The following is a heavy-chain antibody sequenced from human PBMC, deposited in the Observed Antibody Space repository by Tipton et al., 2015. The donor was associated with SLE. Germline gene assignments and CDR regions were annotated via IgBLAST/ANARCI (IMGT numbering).Heavy chain of an antibody. Sequence: TLSLTCTVSGGSITSYYWSWIRQSPGKGLEWIGYSHYTGRTEYHPSLKSRVTMSVDTSKSQFSLKLTFVSAADTAIYYCARMGLCTTTTCNEGAFDVWGQGSMVTVSS. CDR2: SHYTGRT. CDR1: GGSITSYY. D-gene: IGHD2-2*01. CDR3: ARMGLCTTTTCNEGAFDV. J-gene: IGHJ3*01. V-gene: IGHV4-59*01.